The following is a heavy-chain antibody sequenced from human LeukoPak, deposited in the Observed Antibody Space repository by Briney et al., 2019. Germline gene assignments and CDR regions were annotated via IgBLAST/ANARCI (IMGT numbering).Heavy chain of an antibody. CDR1: GFTFSDYY. D-gene: IGHD5-12*01. J-gene: IGHJ4*02. CDR3: ATYSGYDRIFDH. CDR2: ISSSGSTI. V-gene: IGHV3-11*04. Sequence: GGPLRLSCAASGFTFSDYYMSWIRQAPGKGLEWVSYISSSGSTIYYADSVKGRFTISRDNAKNSLYLQMNGLRAEDTAVYYCATYSGYDRIFDHWGQGTLVTVSS.